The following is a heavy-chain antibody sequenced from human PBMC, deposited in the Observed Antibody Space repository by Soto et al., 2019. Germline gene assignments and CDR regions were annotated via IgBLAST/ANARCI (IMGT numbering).Heavy chain of an antibody. V-gene: IGHV3-7*01. D-gene: IGHD6-13*01. J-gene: IGHJ6*02. CDR3: ARDSSWYYYYGMDV. CDR2: IKQDGSEK. Sequence: GGSLRLSCAASGFTFSSYWMSWVRQAPGKGLEWVDNIKQDGSEKYYVDSVKGRFTISRDNAKNSLYLQMNSLRAEDTAVYYCARDSSWYYYYGMDVWGQGTTVTVSS. CDR1: GFTFSSYW.